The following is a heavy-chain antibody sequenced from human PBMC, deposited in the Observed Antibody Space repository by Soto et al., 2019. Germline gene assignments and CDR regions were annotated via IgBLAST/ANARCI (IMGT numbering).Heavy chain of an antibody. J-gene: IGHJ4*02. CDR2: ISAYNGNT. V-gene: IGHV1-18*04. CDR3: ARDEYYYDSSGYYFDY. Sequence: GASVKVSCKASGYTFTSYGISWVRQAPGQGLEWMGWISAYNGNTNYAQKLQGRVTMTTDTSTSTAYMELRSLRSDDTAVYYCARDEYYYDSSGYYFDYWGQGTLVTAPQ. D-gene: IGHD3-22*01. CDR1: GYTFTSYG.